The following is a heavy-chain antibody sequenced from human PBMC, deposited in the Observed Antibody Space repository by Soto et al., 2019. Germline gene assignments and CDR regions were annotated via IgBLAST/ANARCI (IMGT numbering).Heavy chain of an antibody. CDR3: TRGPPRVQWFDP. CDR1: VGAVSSGTYY. CDR2: IYFTGST. Sequence: PETLSLTCTVSVGAVSSGTYYWSWIRQPPGKGLEWIGHIYFTGSTNYNPSLKSRVTMSLDTSRNQFSLKLSSVTAADTAVYYCTRGPPRVQWFDPWGLGTLVTVSS. V-gene: IGHV4-61*01. J-gene: IGHJ5*02.